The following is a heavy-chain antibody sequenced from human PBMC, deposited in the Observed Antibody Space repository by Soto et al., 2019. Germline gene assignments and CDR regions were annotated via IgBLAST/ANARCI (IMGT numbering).Heavy chain of an antibody. CDR1: GGTFSSYA. V-gene: IGHV1-69*01. J-gene: IGHJ6*02. D-gene: IGHD4-17*01. CDR3: AVTVTTHYGMDV. CDR2: IIPIFGTA. Sequence: QVQLVQSGAEVKKPGSSVKVSCKASGGTFSSYAISWVRQAPGQGLEWMGGIIPIFGTANYAQKFQGRVKSTADESTSKAYMELSSLRSEDTGVYYCAVTVTTHYGMDVWGQGTTVTVSS.